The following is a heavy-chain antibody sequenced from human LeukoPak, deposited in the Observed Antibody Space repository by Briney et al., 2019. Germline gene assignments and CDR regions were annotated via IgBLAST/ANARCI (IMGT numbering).Heavy chain of an antibody. J-gene: IGHJ5*02. CDR1: GGSFSGYY. CDR3: ARVGSSGWYGWFDP. V-gene: IGHV4-34*01. CDR2: INHSGGT. Sequence: SETLSLTCAVYGGSFSGYYWSWIRQPPGKGLEWIGEINHSGGTNYNPSLKSRVTISVDTSKNQLSLKLSSVTAADTAVYYCARVGSSGWYGWFDPWGQGTLVTVSS. D-gene: IGHD6-19*01.